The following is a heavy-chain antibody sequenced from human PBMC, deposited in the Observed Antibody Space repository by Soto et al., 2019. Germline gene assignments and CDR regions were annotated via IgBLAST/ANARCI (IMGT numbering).Heavy chain of an antibody. CDR2: ISAYNGNT. D-gene: IGHD3-22*01. V-gene: IGHV1-18*01. CDR3: ARDRAYYYDSSGKHDY. Sequence: ASVKVSCKASGYTFTGYGISWVRQAPGQGLEWMGWISAYNGNTNYAQKLQGRVTMTTDTSTSTAYMELRSLRSDDTAVYYCARDRAYYYDSSGKHDYWGQGTLVTVSS. CDR1: GYTFTGYG. J-gene: IGHJ4*02.